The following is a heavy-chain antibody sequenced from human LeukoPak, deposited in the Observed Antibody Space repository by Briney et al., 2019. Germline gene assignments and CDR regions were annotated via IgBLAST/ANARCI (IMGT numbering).Heavy chain of an antibody. Sequence: SETLSLTCTVSGGSISSYYWSWIRQPPGKGLEWIGYIYYSGSTNYNPSLKSRVTISVDTSKNQFSLKLSSVTAADTAVYYCARLPYGGYDYGYYYCMDVWGKGTTVTVSS. CDR1: GGSISSYY. J-gene: IGHJ6*03. V-gene: IGHV4-59*01. CDR2: IYYSGST. D-gene: IGHD5-12*01. CDR3: ARLPYGGYDYGYYYCMDV.